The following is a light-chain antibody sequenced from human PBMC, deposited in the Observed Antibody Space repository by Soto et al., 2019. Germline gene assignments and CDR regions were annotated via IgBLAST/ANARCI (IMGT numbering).Light chain of an antibody. CDR2: GAS. Sequence: EIVLTQSPGTLSLSPGERATLSCRASQSVSSSYLAWYQQKPGQAPRLLIYGASSRATGIPDRFSGSESGTDFTLTISRLEPEDFAVYYCQQYRSSPITFGQGTRLEIK. J-gene: IGKJ5*01. CDR3: QQYRSSPIT. V-gene: IGKV3-20*01. CDR1: QSVSSSY.